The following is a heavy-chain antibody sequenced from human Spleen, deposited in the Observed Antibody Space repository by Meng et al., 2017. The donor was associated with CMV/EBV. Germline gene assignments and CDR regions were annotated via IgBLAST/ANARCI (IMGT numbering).Heavy chain of an antibody. D-gene: IGHD3-22*01. CDR3: AKGRYYYDSSGYVSDY. CDR2: ISGGGGGT. CDR1: GFTFSNYE. V-gene: IGHV3-23*01. J-gene: IGHJ4*02. Sequence: GESLKISCVASGFTFSNYEMNWVRQAPGKGLEWVSAISGGGGGTYYADSVKGRFTISRDNSKDTLYLQMNSLRAEDTAIYYCAKGRYYYDSSGYVSDYWGQGTLVTVSS.